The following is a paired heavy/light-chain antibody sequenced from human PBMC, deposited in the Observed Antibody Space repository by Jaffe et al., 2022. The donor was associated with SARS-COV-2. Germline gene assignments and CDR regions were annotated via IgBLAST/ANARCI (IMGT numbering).Heavy chain of an antibody. J-gene: IGHJ6*02. D-gene: IGHD3-10*01. V-gene: IGHV3-21*01. CDR1: GFTFSSYS. Sequence: EVQLVESGGGLVKPGGSLRLSCAASGFTFSSYSMNWVRQAPGKGLEWVSSISSSSSYIYYADSVKGRFTISRDNAKNSLYLQMNSLRAEDTAVYYCARDMVRGVIIKNYYGMDVWGQGTTVTVSS. CDR3: ARDMVRGVIIKNYYGMDV. CDR2: ISSSSSYI.
Light chain of an antibody. J-gene: IGLJ1*01. CDR3: NSRDSSGNPPYV. CDR2: GKN. CDR1: SLRSYY. V-gene: IGLV3-19*01. Sequence: SSELTQDPAVSVALGQTVRITCQGDSLRSYYASWYQQKPGQAPVLVIYGKNNRPSGIPDRFSGSSSGNTASLTITGAQAEDEADYYCNSRDSSGNPPYVFGTGTKVTVL.